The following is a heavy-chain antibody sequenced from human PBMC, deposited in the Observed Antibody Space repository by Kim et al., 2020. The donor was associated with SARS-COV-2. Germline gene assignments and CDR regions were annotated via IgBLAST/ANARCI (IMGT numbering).Heavy chain of an antibody. Sequence: GSLRLSCAASDFSVTTYDMSWVRQAPGKGLDWVSVIYTDCSTYYACSVRGRFTISRDSSKHTVYLQMSCLGAEDTAVYYCASDWGAFGHWGQGTLVTV. CDR3: ASDWGAFGH. J-gene: IGHJ4*02. CDR1: DFSVTTYD. V-gene: IGHV3-53*01. D-gene: IGHD3-3*02. CDR2: IYTDCST.